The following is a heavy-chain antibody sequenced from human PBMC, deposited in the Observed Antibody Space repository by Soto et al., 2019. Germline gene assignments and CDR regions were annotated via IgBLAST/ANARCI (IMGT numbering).Heavy chain of an antibody. CDR3: ARVLGPYLGRRMLHTFDY. CDR2: MNPNSGNT. J-gene: IGHJ4*02. CDR1: GYTFTSYD. Sequence: GASVKVSCKASGYTFTSYDINWVRQATGQGLEWMGWMNPNSGNTGYAQKFQGRVTMTRNTSISTAYMELSSLRSEDTAVYYCARVLGPYLGRRMLHTFDYWGQGTLVTVSS. D-gene: IGHD2-8*01. V-gene: IGHV1-8*01.